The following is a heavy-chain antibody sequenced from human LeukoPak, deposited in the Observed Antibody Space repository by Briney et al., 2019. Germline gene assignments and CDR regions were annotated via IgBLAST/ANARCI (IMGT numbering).Heavy chain of an antibody. V-gene: IGHV4-39*01. J-gene: IGHJ4*02. CDR1: GGSISNTEYY. CDR2: INYGGTT. D-gene: IGHD3-10*01. CDR3: ARYVVYGSGKYYFDY. Sequence: SETLSLTCTVSGGSISNTEYYWSWIRQPPGKDLEWIASINYGGTTYYNPSLKSRVAISVDTSKNQFSLRLSSVTAADTAVYLCARYVVYGSGKYYFDYWGQGSLVTVSS.